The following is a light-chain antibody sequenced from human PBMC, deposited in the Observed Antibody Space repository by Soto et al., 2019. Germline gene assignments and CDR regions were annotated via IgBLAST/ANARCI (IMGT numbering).Light chain of an antibody. Sequence: QSALTQPASVSGSPGQSITISCTGTSSDVGGYNYVSWYQQHPGKAPKLMIYDVSNRPSGVSNRFYGSKSGNTASLTISGLQAEDEADYYCSSYTSSSSLWVFGTGTKLTVL. CDR3: SSYTSSSSLWV. CDR1: SSDVGGYNY. CDR2: DVS. V-gene: IGLV2-14*01. J-gene: IGLJ1*01.